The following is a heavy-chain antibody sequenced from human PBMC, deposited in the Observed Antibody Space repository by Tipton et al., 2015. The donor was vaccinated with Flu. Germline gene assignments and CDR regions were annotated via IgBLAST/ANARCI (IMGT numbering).Heavy chain of an antibody. D-gene: IGHD3-9*01. CDR3: ARDYDILTGLGAFDI. V-gene: IGHV4-39*07. J-gene: IGHJ3*02. Sequence: TLSLTCTVSGGSISSSSYYWGWIRQPPGKGLEWIGSIYYSGSTYYNPSLKSRVTISVDTSKNQFSLKLSSVTAADTAVYYCARDYDILTGLGAFDIWGQGTMVTVSS. CDR2: IYYSGST. CDR1: GGSISSSSYY.